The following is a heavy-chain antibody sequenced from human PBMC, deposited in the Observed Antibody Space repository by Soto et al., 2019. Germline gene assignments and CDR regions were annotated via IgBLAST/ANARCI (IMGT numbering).Heavy chain of an antibody. CDR1: GFPISTYG. Sequence: EVQLLESGGGLVQPGGSLRLSCAASGFPISTYGMTWVRQAPGKGLEWVSAITGTGGNTYYVDSVKGRFTSSRDNSKNMLYLQMNSLRVEDTAVYYCARIRGYWYGLDVWGQGTTVTVSS. V-gene: IGHV3-23*01. J-gene: IGHJ6*02. CDR3: ARIRGYWYGLDV. CDR2: ITGTGGNT.